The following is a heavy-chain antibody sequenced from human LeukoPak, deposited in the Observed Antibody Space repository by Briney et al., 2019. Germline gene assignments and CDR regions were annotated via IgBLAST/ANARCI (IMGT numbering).Heavy chain of an antibody. D-gene: IGHD6-19*01. J-gene: IGHJ4*02. V-gene: IGHV4-39*01. CDR2: IYYSGST. CDR1: GGSISSSSYY. Sequence: SETLSLTCTVSGGSISSSSYYWGWIRQPPGKGLEWIGSIYYSGSTYYNPSLKSRVTISVDTSKNQFSLKLSSVTAADTAVYYCARGGHSSGWYVGNRKNYFDYWGQGTLVTVSS. CDR3: ARGGHSSGWYVGNRKNYFDY.